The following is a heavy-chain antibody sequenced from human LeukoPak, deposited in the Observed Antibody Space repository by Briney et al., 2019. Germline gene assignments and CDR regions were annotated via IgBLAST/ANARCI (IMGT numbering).Heavy chain of an antibody. CDR1: GFTFSSYS. Sequence: GGSLRLSCAASGFTFSSYSMNWVRQAPGKGLEWVAVISYDGSNKYYADSVKGRFTISRDNSKNTLYLQMNSLRAEDTAVYYCATEDWASTPYSSSPFDYWGQGTLVTVSS. V-gene: IGHV3-30*03. J-gene: IGHJ4*02. CDR3: ATEDWASTPYSSSPFDY. CDR2: ISYDGSNK. D-gene: IGHD6-6*01.